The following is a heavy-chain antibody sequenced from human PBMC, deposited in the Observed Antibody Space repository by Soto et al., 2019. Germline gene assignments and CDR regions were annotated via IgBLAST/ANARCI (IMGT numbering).Heavy chain of an antibody. CDR3: ARDWRGDYYFDL. Sequence: EVQLVESGGGLVKPGGSLRLSCAASGFTFSSHTMNWVRQAPGKGLEWVSSISSSSSYIYYADSVKGRFTISRDNAKNSLYLLMNSLRAEDTAVYYCARDWRGDYYFDLWGQGTLVTVSS. CDR1: GFTFSSHT. J-gene: IGHJ4*02. CDR2: ISSSSSYI. V-gene: IGHV3-21*01. D-gene: IGHD3-3*01.